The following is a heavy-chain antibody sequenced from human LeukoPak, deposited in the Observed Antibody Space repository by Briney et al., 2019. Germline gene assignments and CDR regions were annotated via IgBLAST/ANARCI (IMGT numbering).Heavy chain of an antibody. V-gene: IGHV1-69*05. J-gene: IGHJ6*03. CDR2: INPIFGTA. CDR3: ARTSCSGGSCYSHYYYYMDV. D-gene: IGHD2-15*01. Sequence: SVKVSCKASGGTFSSYAIRWVRQAPGQGLEWMGRINPIFGTANYAQKFQGRVTITTDESTSTAYMELSSLRSEDTAVYYCARTSCSGGSCYSHYYYYMDVWGKGTTVTVSS. CDR1: GGTFSSYA.